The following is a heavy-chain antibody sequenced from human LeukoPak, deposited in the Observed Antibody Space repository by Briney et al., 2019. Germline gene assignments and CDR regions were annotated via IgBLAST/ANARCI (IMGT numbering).Heavy chain of an antibody. J-gene: IGHJ4*02. CDR1: GGSISSGGYY. CDR2: IYYSGST. CDR3: ARVEAAAVDY. Sequence: SETLSLTYTVSGGSISSGGYYWSWIRQHPGKGLEWIGYIYYSGSTYYNPSLKSRVTISVDTSKNQFSLKLGSVTAADTAVYYCARVEAAAVDYWGQGTLVTVSS. V-gene: IGHV4-31*03. D-gene: IGHD6-13*01.